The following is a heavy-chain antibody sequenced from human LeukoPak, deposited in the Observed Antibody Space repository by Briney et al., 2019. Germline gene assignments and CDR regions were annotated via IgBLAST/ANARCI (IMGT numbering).Heavy chain of an antibody. CDR2: FYPGDSDT. CDR3: ARGESCGGGSCSRVFNY. D-gene: IGHD2-15*01. Sequence: GASLQISGKAAGSIFNSHWIGWVRQLAGRGVEWMGVFYPGDSDTRDSPSFQGQVTISDDKSIPTAYLQWSSLKASDTAMYYCARGESCGGGSCSRVFNYWGQGTLVTVS. CDR1: GSIFNSHW. J-gene: IGHJ4*02. V-gene: IGHV5-51*01.